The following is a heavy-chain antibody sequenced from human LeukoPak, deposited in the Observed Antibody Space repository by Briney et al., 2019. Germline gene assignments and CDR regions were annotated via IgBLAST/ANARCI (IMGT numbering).Heavy chain of an antibody. CDR2: IGTYGGDT. CDR3: VRDLWNFYDDSGYNRDFDS. J-gene: IGHJ5*01. D-gene: IGHD3-22*01. CDR1: TSR. V-gene: IGHV1-18*01. Sequence: ASVKVSCKATSRISWVRQARGQGLEWMGWIGTYGGDTYYAQKFQGRITVTTGTSTSTVYMELRNLRSDDTAVYYCVRDLWNFYDDSGYNRDFDSWGQGTLVTVSS.